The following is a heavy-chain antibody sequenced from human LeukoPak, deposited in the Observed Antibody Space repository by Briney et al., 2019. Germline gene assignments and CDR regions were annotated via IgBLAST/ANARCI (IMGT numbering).Heavy chain of an antibody. Sequence: GASVKVSCKASGYTFIGYSISWVRQAPGHGLEWKGWITPYSGNTNYVQNFQGRVTMTTDTSTSTAYMELRSLRSDDTAVYYCAREYGGNPGLFGYWGQGTLVTVSS. J-gene: IGHJ4*02. V-gene: IGHV1-18*01. CDR3: AREYGGNPGLFGY. CDR2: ITPYSGNT. D-gene: IGHD4-23*01. CDR1: GYTFIGYS.